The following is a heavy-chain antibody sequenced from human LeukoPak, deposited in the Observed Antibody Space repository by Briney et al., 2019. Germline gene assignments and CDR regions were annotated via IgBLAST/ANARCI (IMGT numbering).Heavy chain of an antibody. V-gene: IGHV1-18*01. J-gene: IGHJ4*02. CDR3: ARESIAVTGSPPDY. D-gene: IGHD6-13*01. CDR2: ISVYNGKT. Sequence: VSVTVSCKASGYTFSSYGISWVRQAPGQGLEWMGWISVYNGKTNYAQQFQGRVIMTTDTSTTTAYMELRSLRSDDTAVYYCARESIAVTGSPPDYWGQGTLVTVSS. CDR1: GYTFSSYG.